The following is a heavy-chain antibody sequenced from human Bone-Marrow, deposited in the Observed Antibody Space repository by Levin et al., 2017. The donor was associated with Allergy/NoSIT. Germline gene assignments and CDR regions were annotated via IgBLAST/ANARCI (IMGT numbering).Heavy chain of an antibody. CDR1: GFTFSNYA. CDR3: AKDLGDDWYFDL. CDR2: LTTSGSST. Sequence: GASVKVSCAASGFTFSNYAMNWVRRAPGKGLEWVSTLTTSGSSTYYADSVKGRFAISRDNSKNMLFLQMNSLRPEDTAVYYCAKDLGDDWYFDLWGRGTLVTVSS. D-gene: IGHD2-21*02. V-gene: IGHV3-23*01. J-gene: IGHJ2*01.